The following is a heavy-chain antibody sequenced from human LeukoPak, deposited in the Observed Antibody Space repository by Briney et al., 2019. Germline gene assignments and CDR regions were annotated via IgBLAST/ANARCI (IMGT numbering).Heavy chain of an antibody. V-gene: IGHV3-53*01. J-gene: IGHJ5*02. CDR2: IYSGGST. CDR3: ARDPISGVLFEISYR. Sequence: PGGTLRLSCAASGFTFSSYGMSWVRQAPGKGLEWVSVIYSGGSTYYTDSLKGRFTISGDNSKNKLSLQMNSLSAADTAVYYCARDPISGVLFEISYRWGQGTLVTV. D-gene: IGHD1-26*01. CDR1: GFTFSSYG.